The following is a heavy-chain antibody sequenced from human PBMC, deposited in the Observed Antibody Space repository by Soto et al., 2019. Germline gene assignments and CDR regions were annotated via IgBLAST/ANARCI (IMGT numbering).Heavy chain of an antibody. CDR1: GFAVSSKY. CDR2: IYGGGTT. CDR3: VQTTGWPGFDF. D-gene: IGHD6-19*01. V-gene: IGHV3-53*01. Sequence: EVQLVESGGGLIQPGGSLRLSCAASGFAVSSKYMTWVRQAPGKGLEWVSVIYGGGTTYYADSVKGRFNISRDTSKNTLYLQMNSLRAEDTAVYYCVQTTGWPGFDFWGPGTLVTVSS. J-gene: IGHJ4*02.